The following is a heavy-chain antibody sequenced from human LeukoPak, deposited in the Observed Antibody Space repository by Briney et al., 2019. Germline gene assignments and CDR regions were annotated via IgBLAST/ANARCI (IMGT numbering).Heavy chain of an antibody. J-gene: IGHJ4*02. CDR3: ARGYSSSSGRPDY. Sequence: SETLSLTCTVSGGSISSYHWSWIRQPPGKGLEWIGYIYNSGATNYNPSLKSRVIISIDMSKRQFSLKLASVTAADTAVYYCARGYSSSSGRPDYWGQGALVTVSS. D-gene: IGHD6-6*01. V-gene: IGHV4-4*08. CDR1: GGSISSYH. CDR2: IYNSGAT.